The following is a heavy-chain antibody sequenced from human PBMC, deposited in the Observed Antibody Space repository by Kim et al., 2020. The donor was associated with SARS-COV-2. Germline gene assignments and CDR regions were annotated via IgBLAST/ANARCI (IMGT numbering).Heavy chain of an antibody. CDR1: GGSISSYY. CDR3: AGGDYPYYYGMDV. J-gene: IGHJ6*02. V-gene: IGHV4-59*01. CDR2: IYYSGST. Sequence: SETLSLTCTVSGGSISSYYWSWIRQPPGKGLEWIGYIYYSGSTNYNPSLKSRVTISVDTSKNQFSLKLSSVTAADTAVYYCAGGDYPYYYGMDVWGQGTTVTVSS. D-gene: IGHD4-17*01.